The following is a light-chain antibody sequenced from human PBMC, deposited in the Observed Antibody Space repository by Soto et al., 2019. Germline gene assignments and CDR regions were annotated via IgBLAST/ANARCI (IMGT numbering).Light chain of an antibody. V-gene: IGKV3-20*01. CDR3: QQLESYPST. CDR1: QSVSSNY. J-gene: IGKJ4*01. CDR2: GAS. Sequence: EIVLTQSPGTLSLSPGERATLSCRASQSVSSNYLAWFQQKPGQAPRLLIYGASSRTTGIPDRFSGSGSGTDFTLTINSLQPEDFATYYCQQLESYPSTFGGGTKVEIK.